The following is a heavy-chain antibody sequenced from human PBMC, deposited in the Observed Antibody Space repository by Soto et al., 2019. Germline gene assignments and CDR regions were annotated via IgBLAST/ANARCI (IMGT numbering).Heavy chain of an antibody. CDR2: ISWNSGSI. CDR3: AKDRNYYYYYGMDV. V-gene: IGHV3-9*01. CDR1: GFTFSNYA. D-gene: IGHD1-1*01. Sequence: GGSLRLSCAASGFTFSNYAMNWVLQAPGKGLEWVSGISWNSGSIGYADSVKGRFTISRDNAKNSLYLQMNSLRAEDTALYYCAKDRNYYYYYGMDVWGQGTTVTVSS. J-gene: IGHJ6*02.